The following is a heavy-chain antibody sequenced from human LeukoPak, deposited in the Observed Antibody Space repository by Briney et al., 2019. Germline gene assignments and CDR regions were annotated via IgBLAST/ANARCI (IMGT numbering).Heavy chain of an antibody. Sequence: GGSLRLSCAASGFTVNSNYMSWVRQAPGKGLEWVSSISSSSSYIYYADSVKGRFTISRDNAKNSLYLQMNSLRAEDTAVYYCARDRDYGSGSYPYYYYMDVWGKGTTVTISS. CDR1: GFTVNSNY. CDR2: ISSSSSYI. J-gene: IGHJ6*03. D-gene: IGHD3-10*01. V-gene: IGHV3-21*04. CDR3: ARDRDYGSGSYPYYYYMDV.